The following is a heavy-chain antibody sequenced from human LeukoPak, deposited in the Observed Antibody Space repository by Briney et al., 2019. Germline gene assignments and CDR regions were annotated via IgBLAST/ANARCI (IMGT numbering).Heavy chain of an antibody. Sequence: PGEPLKISCKGSGYSFTRYWIGWVRQMPGKGLESMGIILPGDSDTRYSPPFQGQVTISADKSITTAYLQWSSLKASDTAMYYCARRWEGTFDIWGQGTMVTVSS. CDR3: ARRWEGTFDI. D-gene: IGHD1-26*01. J-gene: IGHJ3*02. CDR2: ILPGDSDT. V-gene: IGHV5-51*01. CDR1: GYSFTRYW.